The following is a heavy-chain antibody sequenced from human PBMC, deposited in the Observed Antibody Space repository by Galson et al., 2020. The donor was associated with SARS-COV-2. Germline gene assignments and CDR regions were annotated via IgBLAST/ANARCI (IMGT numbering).Heavy chain of an antibody. CDR1: GYTLTELS. Sequence: ASVKVSCKVSGYTLTELSMHWVRQAPGKGLEWMGGFDPEDGETIYAQKFQGRVTMTEDTSTDTAYMELSSLRSEDTAVYYCATGIAVAGTPSYYYYYYGMDVWGQVTTVTVSS. CDR3: ATGIAVAGTPSYYYYYYGMDV. V-gene: IGHV1-24*01. CDR2: FDPEDGET. D-gene: IGHD6-19*01. J-gene: IGHJ6*02.